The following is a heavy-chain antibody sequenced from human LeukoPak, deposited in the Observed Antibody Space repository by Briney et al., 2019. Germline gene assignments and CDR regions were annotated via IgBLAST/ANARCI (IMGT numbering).Heavy chain of an antibody. V-gene: IGHV4-39*07. CDR3: ARVFDS. J-gene: IGHJ4*02. Sequence: SETLSLTCTVSGGSFYTSDYYWGWVRRPPGKGPEWIGDIFYTGKTNYNPSLKSRVSISIDASKNQFSLKLTSVTAADRAVYYCARVFDSWGQGTLVTVSS. CDR1: GGSFYTSDYY. CDR2: IFYTGKT.